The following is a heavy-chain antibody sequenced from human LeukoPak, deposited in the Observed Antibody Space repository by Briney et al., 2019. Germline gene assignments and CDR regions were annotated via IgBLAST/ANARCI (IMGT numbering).Heavy chain of an antibody. Sequence: SETLSLTCTVSGGSISSHYWSWIRQPPGKGLEWIGYIYYSGSTNYNPSLKSRVTISVDTSKNQFSLKPSSVTAADTAVYYCARAPGYCSGGSCYWFDPWGQGTLVTVSS. CDR2: IYYSGST. D-gene: IGHD2-15*01. CDR3: ARAPGYCSGGSCYWFDP. CDR1: GGSISSHY. V-gene: IGHV4-59*11. J-gene: IGHJ5*02.